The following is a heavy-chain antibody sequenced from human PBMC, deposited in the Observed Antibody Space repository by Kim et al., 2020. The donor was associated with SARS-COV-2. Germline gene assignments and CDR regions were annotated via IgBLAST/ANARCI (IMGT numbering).Heavy chain of an antibody. V-gene: IGHV4-59*08. Sequence: SETLSLTCTVSGGSISSYYWSWIRQPPGKGLEWIGYIYYSGSTNYNPSLKSRVTISVDTSKNQFSLKLSSVTAADTAVYYCARFASITMVRGVIPYFDYCGQGTLVTVSS. D-gene: IGHD3-10*01. CDR3: ARFASITMVRGVIPYFDY. CDR1: GGSISSYY. CDR2: IYYSGST. J-gene: IGHJ4*02.